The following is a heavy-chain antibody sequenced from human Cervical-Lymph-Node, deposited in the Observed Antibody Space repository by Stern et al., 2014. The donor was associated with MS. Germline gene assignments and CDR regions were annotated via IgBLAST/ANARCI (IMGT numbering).Heavy chain of an antibody. CDR1: GYTFSSFA. D-gene: IGHD3-16*01. Sequence: VQLVESGAEVKKPGASVNVSCKASGYTFSSFAITWVRQAPGQGLEWMGTITVYNGNTNYAQRVQDRVTMTTDTSTNTAYMEGGTVGSDDTAVYYCARGWGNPRHWGQGTLVTVSS. V-gene: IGHV1-18*01. CDR2: ITVYNGNT. CDR3: ARGWGNPRH. J-gene: IGHJ4*02.